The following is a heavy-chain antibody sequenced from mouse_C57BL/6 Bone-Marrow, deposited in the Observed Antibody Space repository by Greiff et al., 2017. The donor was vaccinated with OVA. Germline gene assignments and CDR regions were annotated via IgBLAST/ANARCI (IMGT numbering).Heavy chain of an antibody. CDR3: ARCGSSLFAY. V-gene: IGHV5-17*01. CDR2: ISSGSSTI. J-gene: IGHJ3*01. D-gene: IGHD1-1*01. Sequence: EVKLVESGGGLVKPGGSLKFSCAASGFTFSDYGMHWVRQAPEKGLEWVAYISSGSSTIYYADTVKGRFTITRDNAQNTLFLQMTSLSSEDTAMYYCARCGSSLFAYWGQGTLVTVST. CDR1: GFTFSDYG.